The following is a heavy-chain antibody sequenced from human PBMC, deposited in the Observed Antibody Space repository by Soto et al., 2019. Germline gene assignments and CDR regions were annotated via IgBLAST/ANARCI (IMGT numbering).Heavy chain of an antibody. Sequence: QEHLVESGGGVVQPERSLRLSCVASGFKFSNYGMHWVRQVPGKGLEWVSLISRDGSKQFYTDSVKGRVTISRDNSKNLLSLQMNNLRVEDTAVYYCVRDYDGGPNAFDIWGQGTMVTVSS. CDR3: VRDYDGGPNAFDI. V-gene: IGHV3-30*19. CDR1: GFKFSNYG. J-gene: IGHJ3*02. CDR2: ISRDGSKQ. D-gene: IGHD3-16*01.